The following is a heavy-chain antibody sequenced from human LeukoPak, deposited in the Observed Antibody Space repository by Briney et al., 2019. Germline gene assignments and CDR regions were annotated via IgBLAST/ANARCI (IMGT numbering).Heavy chain of an antibody. D-gene: IGHD3-9*01. J-gene: IGHJ4*02. Sequence: ASVKVSCKASGGTFSSYAISWVRQAPGQGLEWMGGIIPIFGTANYAQKFQGRVTITADESTSTAYMELSSLRSEDTAVYYCARGGDILTEGGGCDYWGQGTLVTISS. CDR1: GGTFSSYA. CDR3: ARGGDILTEGGGCDY. CDR2: IIPIFGTA. V-gene: IGHV1-69*13.